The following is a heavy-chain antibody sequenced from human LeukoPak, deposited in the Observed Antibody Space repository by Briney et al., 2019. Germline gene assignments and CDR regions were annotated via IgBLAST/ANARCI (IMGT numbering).Heavy chain of an antibody. CDR1: GCTFSSYA. D-gene: IGHD6-19*01. CDR2: IIPNLGIA. V-gene: IGHV1-69*04. J-gene: IGHJ4*02. CDR3: ARTNIAVAGNFDY. Sequence: SVKVSCKASGCTFSSYAISWVRQAPGQGLEWMGRIIPNLGIANYAQKFQGRVTITRDKSTSTAYMELSSLRSEDTAVYYCARTNIAVAGNFDYWGQGTLVTVSP.